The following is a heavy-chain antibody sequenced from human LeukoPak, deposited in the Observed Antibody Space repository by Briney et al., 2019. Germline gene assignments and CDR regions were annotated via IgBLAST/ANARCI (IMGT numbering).Heavy chain of an antibody. V-gene: IGHV5-51*01. J-gene: IGHJ4*02. CDR1: GYNFNTYW. CDR2: IHPVDSDI. CDR3: ARLRDGSIDY. Sequence: GESLKISCKGSGYNFNTYWVAWVRQMPGKGLEWMGIIHPVDSDIRYSPSFQGQVTISADRSINTAYLQWSSLKASDTAMYYCARLRDGSIDYWGQGTLVTVSS.